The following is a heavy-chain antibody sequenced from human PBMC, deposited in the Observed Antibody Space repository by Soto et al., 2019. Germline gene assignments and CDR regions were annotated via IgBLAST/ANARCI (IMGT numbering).Heavy chain of an antibody. J-gene: IGHJ3*02. D-gene: IGHD3-22*01. CDR2: ISLDGSNK. Sequence: GGSLRLSCAASGFTFSSYAMHWVRQAPGKGLEWEAVISLDGSNKYYADSVKGRFTDSRDNSKNTLYLQMNSLRAEDTAVYYCAGGRGGYYYDSSGYYSKNVFDIWGQGTMVTVSS. CDR3: AGGRGGYYYDSSGYYSKNVFDI. V-gene: IGHV3-30-3*01. CDR1: GFTFSSYA.